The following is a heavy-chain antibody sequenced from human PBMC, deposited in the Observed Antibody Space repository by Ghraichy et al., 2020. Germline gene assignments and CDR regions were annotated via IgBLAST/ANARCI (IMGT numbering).Heavy chain of an antibody. Sequence: SESLSLTCAVYGGSFRGYYWSWIRQPSGKGLEWIGEINHSGSTNYNPSLKSRVTISVDTSKNQFSLKLSSVTAADTAVYYCARGVHIVVVPAARAYYYYGMDVWGQGTTVTGS. V-gene: IGHV4-34*01. CDR1: GGSFRGYY. CDR3: ARGVHIVVVPAARAYYYYGMDV. D-gene: IGHD2-2*01. J-gene: IGHJ6*02. CDR2: INHSGST.